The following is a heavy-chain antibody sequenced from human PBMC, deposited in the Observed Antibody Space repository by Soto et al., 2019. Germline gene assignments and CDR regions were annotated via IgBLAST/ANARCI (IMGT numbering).Heavy chain of an antibody. D-gene: IGHD6-19*01. CDR2: ISSSSTYI. V-gene: IGHV3-21*01. Sequence: LRLSCAASGFTFSTYSMNWVRQAPGKGLEWVSYISSSSTYIYYADSVKGRFTISRDNAKNSLYLRMNSLRAEDTAVYYCLIAVAGSFAPDCWGQGTLVTVSS. J-gene: IGHJ4*02. CDR1: GFTFSTYS. CDR3: LIAVAGSFAPDC.